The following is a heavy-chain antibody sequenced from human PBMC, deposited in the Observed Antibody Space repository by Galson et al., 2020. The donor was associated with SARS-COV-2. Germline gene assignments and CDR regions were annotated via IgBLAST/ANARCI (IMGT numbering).Heavy chain of an antibody. CDR2: IYYSGST. CDR1: GGSISSSSYY. CDR3: ARDQGRFLEWLSP. V-gene: IGHV4-39*07. D-gene: IGHD3-3*01. Sequence: SETLSLTCTVSGGSISSSSYYWGWIRQPPGKGLEWIGSIYYSGSTYYNPSLKSRVTISVDTSKNQFSLKLSSVTAADTAVYYCARDQGRFLEWLSPGGQGTLVTVSS. J-gene: IGHJ4*02.